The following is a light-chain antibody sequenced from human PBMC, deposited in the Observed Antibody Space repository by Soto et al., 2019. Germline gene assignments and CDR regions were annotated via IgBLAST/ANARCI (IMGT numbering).Light chain of an antibody. Sequence: EIVLTQSPGTLSLSPGERATLSCKASQGVGSKYLAWYQQKPGQAPRPLIYGASSSATGIPNRFSGSGSGADFTLTISRLEPEDCAVYYCQQYGSSPWTFGQGTTVEIK. V-gene: IGKV3-20*01. CDR2: GAS. J-gene: IGKJ1*01. CDR3: QQYGSSPWT. CDR1: QGVGSKY.